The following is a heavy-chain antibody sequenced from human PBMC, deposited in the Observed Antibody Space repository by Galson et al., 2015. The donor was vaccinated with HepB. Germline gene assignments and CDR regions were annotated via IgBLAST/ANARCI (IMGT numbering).Heavy chain of an antibody. D-gene: IGHD3-3*01. J-gene: IGHJ3*02. CDR3: ARIRRGGAFDI. CDR2: IDWDDDK. Sequence: ALVKPTQTLTLTCTFSGFSLSTSGMRVSWIRQPPGKALEWLARIDWDDDKFYSTSLKTRLTISKDTSKNQVVLTMTNMDPVDTATYYCARIRRGGAFDIWGQGTMVTVSS. CDR1: GFSLSTSGMR. V-gene: IGHV2-70*04.